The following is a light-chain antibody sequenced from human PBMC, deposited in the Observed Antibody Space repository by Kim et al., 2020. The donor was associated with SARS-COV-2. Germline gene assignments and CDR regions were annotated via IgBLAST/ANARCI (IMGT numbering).Light chain of an antibody. J-gene: IGLJ2*01. V-gene: IGLV3-19*01. CDR3: NSRDSTTDDLV. CDR1: SLRNYY. Sequence: SSELTQDPAVSVALGQTVRITCQGDSLRNYYASWYQQKPGQAPVVVIYGKNNRPSGIPDRFPGSNSGNTASLTITGAQAEDEADYYCNSRDSTTDDLVFGGGTKLTV. CDR2: GKN.